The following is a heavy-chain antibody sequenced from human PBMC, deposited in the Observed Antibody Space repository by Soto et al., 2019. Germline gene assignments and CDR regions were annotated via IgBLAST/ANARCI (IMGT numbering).Heavy chain of an antibody. Sequence: EVQLVESGGGLVQPGGSLRLSCAGTGFTFSTYEMNWVRQAPGKGLEWISYISSTGSTIYYADSLRDRFTITRDNAKNSVFLQMNSLRAEDTAFYYCARGSGELVPRRARGFIDHWGQGTLVTVSS. V-gene: IGHV3-48*03. CDR1: GFTFSTYE. CDR2: ISSTGSTI. CDR3: ARGSGELVPRRARGFIDH. J-gene: IGHJ4*02. D-gene: IGHD3-9*01.